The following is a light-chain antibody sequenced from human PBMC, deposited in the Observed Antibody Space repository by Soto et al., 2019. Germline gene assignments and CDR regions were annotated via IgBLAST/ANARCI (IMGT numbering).Light chain of an antibody. Sequence: DIQMTQSPSSLSASVGDTVTITCRASQSISSYLSWYQQKPGKAPMLLIYAASRLQSGVPSRFSGSRSETDFTPTINSLQPEDFATYYCQQSYSRVTLGQGTKVDIK. V-gene: IGKV1-39*01. J-gene: IGKJ1*01. CDR1: QSISSY. CDR3: QQSYSRVT. CDR2: AAS.